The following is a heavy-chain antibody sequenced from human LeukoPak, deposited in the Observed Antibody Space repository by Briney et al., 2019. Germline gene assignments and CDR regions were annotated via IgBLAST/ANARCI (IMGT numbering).Heavy chain of an antibody. CDR2: INHSGST. CDR1: GGSFSGYY. CDR3: ARSRGSYYKRGNAFDI. Sequence: SETLSLTCAVYGGSFSGYYWSWIRQPPGKGLEWIGEINHSGSTNYNPSLKSRVTISVDTSKNQFSLKLSSVTAADTAVYYCARSRGSYYKRGNAFDIWGQGTMVTVSS. D-gene: IGHD1-26*01. J-gene: IGHJ3*02. V-gene: IGHV4-34*01.